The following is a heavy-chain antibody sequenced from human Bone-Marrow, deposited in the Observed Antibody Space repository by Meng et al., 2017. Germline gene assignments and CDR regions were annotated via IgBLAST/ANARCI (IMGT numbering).Heavy chain of an antibody. CDR3: ARDGLSSGSYFRRTGANWFDP. CDR2: IYYSGST. J-gene: IGHJ5*02. D-gene: IGHD1-26*01. V-gene: IGHV4-61*10. CDR1: GGSISSGSYY. Sequence: SETLSLTCTVSGGSISSGSYYWSWIRQPAGKGLEWIGYIYYSGSTNYNPSLKSRVTISVDTSKNQFSLKLSSVTAADTAVYYCARDGLSSGSYFRRTGANWFDPWGQGTLVTVSS.